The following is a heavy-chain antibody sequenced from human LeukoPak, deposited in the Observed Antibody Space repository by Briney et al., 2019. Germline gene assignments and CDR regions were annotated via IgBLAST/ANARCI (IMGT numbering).Heavy chain of an antibody. D-gene: IGHD1-26*01. CDR2: IYYSGST. CDR1: GGSISSSSYY. CDR3: ARDDGFMGATDEYFDY. J-gene: IGHJ4*02. Sequence: KPSETLSLTCSVSGGSISSSSYYWGWIRQPPGKGLEWIGSIYYSGSTYYNPSLKSRVTISVDTSKNQFSLKLSSVTAADTAVYYCARDDGFMGATDEYFDYWGQGTLVTVSS. V-gene: IGHV4-39*07.